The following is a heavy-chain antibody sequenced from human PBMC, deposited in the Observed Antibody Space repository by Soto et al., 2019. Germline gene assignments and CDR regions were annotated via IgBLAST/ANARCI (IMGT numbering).Heavy chain of an antibody. V-gene: IGHV3-23*01. Sequence: RLSCAASGFTFSSCAMSWVRQAPGKGLEWVSAISGSGGSTYYADSVKGRFTISRDNSKNTLYLQMNSLRAEDTAVYYCARAPSKNIVVVVAATAAFDIWGQGTMVTVSS. D-gene: IGHD2-15*01. CDR1: GFTFSSCA. CDR3: ARAPSKNIVVVVAATAAFDI. CDR2: ISGSGGST. J-gene: IGHJ3*02.